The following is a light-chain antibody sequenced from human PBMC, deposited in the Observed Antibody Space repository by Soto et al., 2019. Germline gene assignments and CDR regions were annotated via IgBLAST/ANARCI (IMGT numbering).Light chain of an antibody. Sequence: QSVLTLPPSVSGAPGQRVTISCTGNSSNIGAGHDVHWYQQPPGTAPKLLIFRNNNRASGVPGRFSGARSGTSASLAITGLQTGDEADYYCQSFDSNLSGWVFGGGTQLTVL. J-gene: IGLJ3*02. V-gene: IGLV1-40*01. CDR2: RNN. CDR1: SSNIGAGHD. CDR3: QSFDSNLSGWV.